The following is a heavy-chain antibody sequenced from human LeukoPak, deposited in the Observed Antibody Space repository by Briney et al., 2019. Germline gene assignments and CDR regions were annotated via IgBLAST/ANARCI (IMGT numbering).Heavy chain of an antibody. V-gene: IGHV4-30-4*01. Sequence: SETLSLTCTVSGGSVSSGDYFWSWIRQPPGKGLELIAYIYYTGTTYYNPSLKSPVTISVDTSKNQFSLKLNSVTAADTAVYYCAREMIYCSGGSCYQSDAFDIWGQGTMVTVSS. J-gene: IGHJ3*02. CDR3: AREMIYCSGGSCYQSDAFDI. CDR2: IYYTGTT. CDR1: GGSVSSGDYF. D-gene: IGHD2-15*01.